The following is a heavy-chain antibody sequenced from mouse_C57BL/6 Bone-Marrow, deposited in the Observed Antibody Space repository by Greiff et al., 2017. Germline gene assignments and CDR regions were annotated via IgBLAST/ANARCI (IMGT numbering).Heavy chain of an antibody. V-gene: IGHV14-3*01. CDR2: IDPANGNT. CDR3: AGDTTVVPCNWDVEFAY. Sequence: VQLKQSVAELVRPGASVKLSCTASGFNIKNTYMHWVKQRPEQGLEWIGRIDPANGNTKYAPKFQGKATLTADTSSNTAYLPLSSLTSEDTAIYYCAGDTTVVPCNWDVEFAYWGQGTLVTVSA. CDR1: GFNIKNTY. D-gene: IGHD1-1*01. J-gene: IGHJ3*01.